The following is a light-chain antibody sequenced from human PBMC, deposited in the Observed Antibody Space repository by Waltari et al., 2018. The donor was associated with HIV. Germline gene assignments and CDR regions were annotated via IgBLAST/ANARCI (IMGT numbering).Light chain of an antibody. V-gene: IGKV3-20*01. Sequence: EIVLTPSPGTLSLSPGERATLSCRASQSVSSGYLAWYQQKPGQAPRLLISGASSRATGIPDRFSGSGSGTDFTLTISRLEPEDFAVYYCQQYGRSPFTFGPGTKVEIK. J-gene: IGKJ3*01. CDR1: QSVSSGY. CDR3: QQYGRSPFT. CDR2: GAS.